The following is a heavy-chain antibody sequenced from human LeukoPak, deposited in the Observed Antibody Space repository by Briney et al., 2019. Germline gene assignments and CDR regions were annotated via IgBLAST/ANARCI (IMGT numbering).Heavy chain of an antibody. CDR3: ARARITMMAFDV. CDR2: MNPNNGNT. CDR1: GYTFTSFD. D-gene: IGHD3-22*01. J-gene: IGHJ3*01. Sequence: ASVKVSCKASGYTFTSFDINWVRQATGQGLEWMGGMNPNNGNTGFVQKFHGRVTMNRNTSISTAYMELSSLRSDDTAVYYCARARITMMAFDVWGQGTVVTVSS. V-gene: IGHV1-8*01.